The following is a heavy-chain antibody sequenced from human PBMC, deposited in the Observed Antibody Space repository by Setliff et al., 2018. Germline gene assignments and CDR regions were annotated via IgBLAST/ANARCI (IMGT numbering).Heavy chain of an antibody. D-gene: IGHD3-3*01. V-gene: IGHV4-39*01. CDR1: GGSISSSSYY. CDR3: ARGDNFWSGPLDY. J-gene: IGHJ4*02. CDR2: IYYSGST. Sequence: PSETLSLTCTVSGGSISSSSYYWGWIRQPPGKGLEWIGSIYYSGSTYYNPSLKSRVTISVDTSKNQFSLKLSSVTAADTAVYYCARGDNFWSGPLDYWGQGTLVTVSS.